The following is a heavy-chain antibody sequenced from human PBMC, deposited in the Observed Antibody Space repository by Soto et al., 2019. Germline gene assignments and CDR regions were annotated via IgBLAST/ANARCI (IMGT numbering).Heavy chain of an antibody. CDR2: IYHGGST. D-gene: IGHD2-15*01. J-gene: IGHJ6*04. CDR1: SGSISRTNW. CDR3: ARGSRYCSGGTCYRDLDV. Sequence: QVQLQESGPGLVKPSGTLSLTCAVSSGSISRTNWWSWVRQPPGKGLEWIGEIYHGGSTNYNPSLKSRVTISVDKSKNYFSLELSSVTAADTAVYYCARGSRYCSGGTCYRDLDVWGKGTTVTVSS. V-gene: IGHV4-4*02.